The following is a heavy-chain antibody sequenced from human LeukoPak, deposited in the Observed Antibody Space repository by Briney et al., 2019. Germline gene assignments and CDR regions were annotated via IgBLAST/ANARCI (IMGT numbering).Heavy chain of an antibody. V-gene: IGHV3-7*03. CDR3: GRSAAAGFFDY. J-gene: IGHJ4*02. Sequence: GGSLRLSCAASGFTFSSYWMSWVRQAPGRGPEWVANIKQDGSEKYYVDSVKGRFTISRDNAKNPLYMQMNSLRAEDTAVYYCGRSAAAGFFDYWGQGTLVTVSS. CDR2: IKQDGSEK. CDR1: GFTFSSYW. D-gene: IGHD6-13*01.